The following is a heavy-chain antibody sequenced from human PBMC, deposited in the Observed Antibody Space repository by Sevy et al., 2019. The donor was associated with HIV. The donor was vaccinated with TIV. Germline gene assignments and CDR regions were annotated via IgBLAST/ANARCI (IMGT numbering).Heavy chain of an antibody. CDR2: IYYSGST. D-gene: IGHD2-15*01. CDR3: ARDPRTGGSGIDY. Sequence: SETLSLTCTVSGGSISSGGYYWSWIRQHPGKGLEWIGYIYYSGSTYYNPSLKSRVTISVDTSKNQFSLKLSSVTAADTAVYYCARDPRTGGSGIDYWGQGTLVTVSS. V-gene: IGHV4-31*03. J-gene: IGHJ4*02. CDR1: GGSISSGGYY.